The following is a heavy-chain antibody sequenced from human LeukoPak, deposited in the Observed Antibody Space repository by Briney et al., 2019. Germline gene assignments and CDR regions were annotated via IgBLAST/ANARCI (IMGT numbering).Heavy chain of an antibody. CDR2: IKQDGSEK. D-gene: IGHD1-1*01. J-gene: IGHJ4*02. V-gene: IGHV3-7*01. CDR1: GFTFSDYY. CDR3: ARDVYNMGDY. Sequence: GGSLRLSCAASGFTFSDYYMSWIRQAPGKGLEWVANIKQDGSEKYYLDSVKGRFTISRDNAKNSLYLQMNSLRAEDTAVYYCARDVYNMGDYWGQGTLVTVSS.